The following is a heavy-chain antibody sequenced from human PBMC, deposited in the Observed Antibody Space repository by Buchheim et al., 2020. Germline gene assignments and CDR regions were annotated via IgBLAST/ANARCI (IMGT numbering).Heavy chain of an antibody. CDR1: GFTFSSYA. D-gene: IGHD3-22*01. CDR2: ISGSGGST. CDR3: AKSLAYYDSSGLKTKVPDYYYYGMDV. V-gene: IGHV3-23*01. Sequence: EVQLLESGGGLVQPGGSLRLSCAASGFTFSSYAMSWVRQAPGKGLEWVSAISGSGGSTYYADSVKGRFTISRDNSKNTLYLQMNSLRAEDTAVYYCAKSLAYYDSSGLKTKVPDYYYYGMDVWGQGTT. J-gene: IGHJ6*02.